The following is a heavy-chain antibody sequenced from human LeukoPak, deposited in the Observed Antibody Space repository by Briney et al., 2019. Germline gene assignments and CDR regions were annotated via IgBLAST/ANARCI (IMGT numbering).Heavy chain of an antibody. V-gene: IGHV1-18*01. CDR1: GYTFTSYG. Sequence: ASVKVSCKASGYTFTSYGISWVQQAPGQGLEWMGWISAYNGNTNYAQKLQGRVTMTTDTSTSTAYMELRSLRSDDTAVYYCARTTSIAVAAHFDYWGQGTLVTVSS. CDR2: ISAYNGNT. J-gene: IGHJ4*02. D-gene: IGHD6-19*01. CDR3: ARTTSIAVAAHFDY.